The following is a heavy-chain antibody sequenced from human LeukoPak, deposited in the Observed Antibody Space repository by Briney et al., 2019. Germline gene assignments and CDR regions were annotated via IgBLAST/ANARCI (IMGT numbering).Heavy chain of an antibody. CDR3: ARVVGYCSGGSCYPLPYYYYGMDV. D-gene: IGHD2-15*01. J-gene: IGHJ6*04. CDR1: GGSFSGYY. CDR2: INHSGST. V-gene: IGHV4-34*01. Sequence: SETLSLTCAVSGGSFSGYYWSWIRQPPGKGLEWIGEINHSGSTNYNPSLKSRVTISVDTSKNQFSLKLSSVTAADTAVYYCARVVGYCSGGSCYPLPYYYYGMDVWGKGTTVTVSS.